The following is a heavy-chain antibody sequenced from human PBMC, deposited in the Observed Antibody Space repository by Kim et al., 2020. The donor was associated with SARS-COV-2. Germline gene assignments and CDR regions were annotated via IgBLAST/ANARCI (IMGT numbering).Heavy chain of an antibody. CDR2: IYPGDSDT. Sequence: GESLKISCKGSGYSFTSYWIGWVRQMPGKGLEWMGIIYPGDSDTRYSPSFQGQVTISADKSISTAYLQWSSLKASDTAMYYCATFPRIAAAGTSSYYYYGMDVWGQGTTVTVSS. J-gene: IGHJ6*02. CDR3: ATFPRIAAAGTSSYYYYGMDV. V-gene: IGHV5-51*01. D-gene: IGHD6-13*01. CDR1: GYSFTSYW.